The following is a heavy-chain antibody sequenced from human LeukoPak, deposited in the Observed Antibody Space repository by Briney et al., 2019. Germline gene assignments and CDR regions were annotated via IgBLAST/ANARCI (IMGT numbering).Heavy chain of an antibody. V-gene: IGHV4-59*08. Sequence: SETLSLTCTVSGGSISRYYWSWIRQPPGKGLEWIGYIYYSGSTDYNPSLKSRVTISVDTSKNQFSLKLSSVTAADTAVYYCARHVPYYGMDVWGQGTTVTVSS. CDR1: GGSISRYY. CDR3: ARHVPYYGMDV. J-gene: IGHJ6*02. CDR2: IYYSGST.